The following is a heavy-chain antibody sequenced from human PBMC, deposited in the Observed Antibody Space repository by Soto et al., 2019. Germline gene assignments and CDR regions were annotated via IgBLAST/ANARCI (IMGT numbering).Heavy chain of an antibody. V-gene: IGHV4-59*01. D-gene: IGHD3-16*01. Sequence: ENIKYNPSLTSRVTISLDTSKNQFSLKLTSMTAAVTAVYYCAAEGGSKTFWGQGILVTVSS. CDR3: AAEGGSKTF. CDR2: ENI. J-gene: IGHJ4*02.